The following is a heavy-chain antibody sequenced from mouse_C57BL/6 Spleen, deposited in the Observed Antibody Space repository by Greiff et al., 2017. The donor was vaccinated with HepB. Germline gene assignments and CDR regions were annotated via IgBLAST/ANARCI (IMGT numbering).Heavy chain of an antibody. CDR2: IYPGDGDT. D-gene: IGHD2-3*01. CDR1: GYAFSSSW. CDR3: ARGDGYYEGFAY. V-gene: IGHV1-82*01. J-gene: IGHJ3*01. Sequence: VQLQQSGPELVKPGASVKISCKASGYAFSSSWMNWVKQRPGKGLEWIGRIYPGDGDTNYNGKFKGKATLTADKSSSTAYMQLSSLTSEDSAVYFCARGDGYYEGFAYWGQGTLVTVSA.